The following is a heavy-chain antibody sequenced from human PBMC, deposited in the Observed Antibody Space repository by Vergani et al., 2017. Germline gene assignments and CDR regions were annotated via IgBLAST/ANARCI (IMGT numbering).Heavy chain of an antibody. CDR2: INPNSGGT. CDR3: ARDLTTVVTRAAFDI. J-gene: IGHJ3*02. V-gene: IGHV1-2*06. Sequence: QVQLVQSGAEVKKPGASVKVSCKASGYTFTGYYMHWVRQAPGQGLEWMGRINPNSGGTNYAQKFQGRVTMTRDTSISTAYMELSRLRSDDSAVYYCARDLTTVVTRAAFDIWGQGTMVTVSS. CDR1: GYTFTGYY. D-gene: IGHD4-23*01.